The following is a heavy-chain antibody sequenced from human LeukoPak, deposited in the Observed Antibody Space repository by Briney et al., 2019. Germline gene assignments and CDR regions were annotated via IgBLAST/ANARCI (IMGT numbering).Heavy chain of an antibody. CDR2: IYYSGST. CDR3: ARTYPAFPMDV. D-gene: IGHD2-2*01. Sequence: SETLSLTCSVSGVSVSTYYWSWIRQPPGKGLEWIGYIYYSGSTNYNPSLKSRVTISVDTSKNQFSLKLSSVTAADTAVYYCARTYPAFPMDVWGQRTTVTVSS. V-gene: IGHV4-59*02. CDR1: GVSVSTYY. J-gene: IGHJ6*02.